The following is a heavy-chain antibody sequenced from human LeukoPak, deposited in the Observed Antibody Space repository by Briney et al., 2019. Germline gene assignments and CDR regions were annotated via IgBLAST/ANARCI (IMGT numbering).Heavy chain of an antibody. CDR1: GFTFSSYS. J-gene: IGHJ6*02. CDR3: ARDFVQLWFSRGYYYGMDV. CDR2: ISSSSSTI. Sequence: GGSLRLSCAVSGFTFSSYSMIWVRQAPGKGLEWVSYISSSSSTIYYADSVKGRFTISRDNAKNSLYLQMNSLRAEDTAVYYCARDFVQLWFSRGYYYGMDVWGQGTTVTVSS. D-gene: IGHD5-18*01. V-gene: IGHV3-48*01.